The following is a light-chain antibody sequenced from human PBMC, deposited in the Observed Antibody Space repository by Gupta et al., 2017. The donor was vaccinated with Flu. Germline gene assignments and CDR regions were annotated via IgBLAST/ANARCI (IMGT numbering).Light chain of an antibody. CDR2: DNH. V-gene: IGLV1-51*01. CDR3: GTWDNSLSAGV. Sequence: QSVLTQPPSVSAAPGQKVTISCSGSNSNIGGYFVSWYQQFPGMAPKLLIYDNHKRLSGIPDRFSGSKSGTSATLDITGLQNGDEADYFCGTWDNSLSAGVFGGGTKLTVL. J-gene: IGLJ2*01. CDR1: NSNIGGYF.